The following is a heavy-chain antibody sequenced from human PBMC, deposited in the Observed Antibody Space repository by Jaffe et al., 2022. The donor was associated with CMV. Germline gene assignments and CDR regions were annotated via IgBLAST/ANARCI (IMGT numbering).Heavy chain of an antibody. CDR2: IYYSGST. Sequence: QLQLQESGPGLVKPSETLSLTCTVSGGSISSSSYYWGWIRQPPGKGLEWIGSIYYSGSTYYNPSLKSRVTISVDTSKNQFSLKLSSVTAADTAVYYCARRLRGYYDSSGYEYYFDYWGQGTLVTVSS. J-gene: IGHJ4*02. CDR3: ARRLRGYYDSSGYEYYFDY. V-gene: IGHV4-39*01. D-gene: IGHD3-22*01. CDR1: GGSISSSSYY.